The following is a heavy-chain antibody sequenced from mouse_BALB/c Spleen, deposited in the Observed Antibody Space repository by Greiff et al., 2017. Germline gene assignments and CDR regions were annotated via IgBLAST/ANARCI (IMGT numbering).Heavy chain of an antibody. J-gene: IGHJ4*01. D-gene: IGHD2-4*01. V-gene: IGHV2-9*02. CDR1: GFSLTSYG. CDR2: IWAGGST. Sequence: VQLKESGPGLVAPSQSLSITCTASGFSLTSYGVHWVRQPPGKGLEWLGVIWAGGSTNYNSALMSRLSISKDNSKSQVFLKMNSLQTDDTAMYYCARGDYDVGYYAMDYWGQGTSVTVSS. CDR3: ARGDYDVGYYAMDY.